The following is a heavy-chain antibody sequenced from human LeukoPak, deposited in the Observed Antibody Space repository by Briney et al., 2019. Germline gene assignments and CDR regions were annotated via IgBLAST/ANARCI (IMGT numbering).Heavy chain of an antibody. Sequence: GGSLRLSCAASGFTFDDYAMHWVRQAPGKGLEWVSLISGDGGSTYYADFVKGRFTISRDNSKNSLYLQMSSLRAEDTAVYYCARGGSAAAAVFDIWGQGTMVTVSS. V-gene: IGHV3-43*02. D-gene: IGHD6-13*01. CDR2: ISGDGGST. J-gene: IGHJ3*02. CDR3: ARGGSAAAAVFDI. CDR1: GFTFDDYA.